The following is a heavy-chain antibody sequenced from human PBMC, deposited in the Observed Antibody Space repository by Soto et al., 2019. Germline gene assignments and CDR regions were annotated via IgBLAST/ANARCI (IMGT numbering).Heavy chain of an antibody. J-gene: IGHJ6*02. Sequence: GGSLTLSCAASGFTFTSYAKIWVRQAPGKGLEWVSAISGSGGSTYYADSVKGRFTISRDNSKNTVYLQMNSLRAEDTAVYYCARAQRTGGSCFSSYYYYYGMDVWGQGTTVTSP. CDR2: ISGSGGST. V-gene: IGHV3-23*01. D-gene: IGHD2-15*01. CDR1: GFTFTSYA. CDR3: ARAQRTGGSCFSSYYYYYGMDV.